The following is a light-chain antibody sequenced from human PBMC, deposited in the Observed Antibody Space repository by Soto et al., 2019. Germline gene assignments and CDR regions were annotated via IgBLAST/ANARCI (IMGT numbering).Light chain of an antibody. V-gene: IGKV3-20*01. J-gene: IGKJ2*01. CDR2: GAS. Sequence: EVVLTQSPGSLSLSPGERATLSCRASQSVTSSYLAWYQQKPGQAPRLLIYGASIRATGIPDRFSGSGSGADFTLTISRLEAEDFALFYCQQSDSSSYTFGQGTKLEI. CDR1: QSVTSSY. CDR3: QQSDSSSYT.